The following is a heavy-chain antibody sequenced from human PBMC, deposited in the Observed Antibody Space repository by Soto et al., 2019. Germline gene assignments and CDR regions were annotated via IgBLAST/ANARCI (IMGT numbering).Heavy chain of an antibody. CDR1: GFAFSTYA. J-gene: IGHJ6*02. Sequence: EVQLLESGGALEHPGGSLRLSCAASGFAFSTYAMTWVRQAPGKGLEWVSVISGSGGSSYYAASVKGRFTISRENSKNALYLQMNGLRAEDTALSYCAKVTKRAAAGRYEYYKYGMDVWGQGTTVTVSS. D-gene: IGHD6-13*01. CDR3: AKVTKRAAAGRYEYYKYGMDV. V-gene: IGHV3-23*01. CDR2: ISGSGGSS.